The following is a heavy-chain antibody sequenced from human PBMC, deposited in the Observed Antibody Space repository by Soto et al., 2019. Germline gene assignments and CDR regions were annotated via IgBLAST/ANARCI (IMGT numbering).Heavy chain of an antibody. Sequence: PGESLKISCNGSGYSFTSYWIGWVGQMPWKGLEWMGIIYPGDSDTRYSPSFQGQVTISADKSISTAYLQWSSLKASDTAMYYCARQIYDSSGYDYYYYYGMDVWGQGTTVTVSS. CDR2: IYPGDSDT. CDR1: GYSFTSYW. J-gene: IGHJ6*02. CDR3: ARQIYDSSGYDYYYYYGMDV. V-gene: IGHV5-51*01. D-gene: IGHD3-22*01.